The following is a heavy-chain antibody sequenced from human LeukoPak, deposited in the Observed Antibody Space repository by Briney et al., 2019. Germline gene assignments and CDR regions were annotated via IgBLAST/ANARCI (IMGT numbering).Heavy chain of an antibody. V-gene: IGHV4-34*01. CDR3: ASGYCSSTSCWNYYYYYMDV. Sequence: SETLSLTCAVYGGSFSGYYWGWIRQPPGKGLEWIGSIYYSGSTYYNPSLKSRVTISVDTSKNQFSLKLSSVTAADTAVYYCASGYCSSTSCWNYYYYYMDVWGKGTTVTVSS. J-gene: IGHJ6*03. D-gene: IGHD2-2*01. CDR2: IYYSGST. CDR1: GGSFSGYY.